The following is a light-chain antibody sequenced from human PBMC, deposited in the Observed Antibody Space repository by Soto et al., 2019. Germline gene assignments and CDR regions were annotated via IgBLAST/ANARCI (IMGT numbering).Light chain of an antibody. V-gene: IGKV1-39*01. Sequence: DVQRTQSPSSLSASVGDRITITCRASQSISFYLNWYQQKPGKAPKLLIYAASSLQSGVPSRFSGSGSGTDFTLTISSLQPEDSAMYYCQQYVISVTFGQGTRLEI. CDR3: QQYVISVT. J-gene: IGKJ5*01. CDR1: QSISFY. CDR2: AAS.